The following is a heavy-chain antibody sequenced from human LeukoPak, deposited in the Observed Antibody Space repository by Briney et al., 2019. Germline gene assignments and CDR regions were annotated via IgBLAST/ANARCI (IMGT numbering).Heavy chain of an antibody. CDR2: ICSSGSTI. J-gene: IGHJ4*02. D-gene: IGHD4-17*01. V-gene: IGHV3-11*04. Sequence: PGGSLRLSCAASGFTLSDYYTSWMRQAPGKGREGVSYICSSGSTIYYADSVRGGFTISRDNAKNSLYLQMNSLRAEDTAVYYCARVAPVTSVDYWGQGTLVTVSS. CDR3: ARVAPVTSVDY. CDR1: GFTLSDYY.